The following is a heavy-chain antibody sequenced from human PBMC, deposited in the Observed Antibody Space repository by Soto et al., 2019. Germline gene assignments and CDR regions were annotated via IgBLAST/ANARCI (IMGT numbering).Heavy chain of an antibody. CDR2: IYPPDSDT. D-gene: IGHD6-13*01. CDR1: GYTFATYW. CDR3: ARHRLYSSSWTTFDY. J-gene: IGHJ4*02. V-gene: IGHV5-51*01. Sequence: GESLKISFKGSGYTFATYWIGWVRQMPGKGLEWMGIIYPPDSDTKYSPSFQGQVTISADKSISTAYLQWSSLTDSDTAVYYCARHRLYSSSWTTFDYWGQGTLVTVSS.